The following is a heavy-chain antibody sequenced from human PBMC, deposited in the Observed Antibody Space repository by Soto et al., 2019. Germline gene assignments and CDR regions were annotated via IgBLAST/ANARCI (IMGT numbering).Heavy chain of an antibody. V-gene: IGHV1-46*01. CDR1: GATFTDDY. Sequence: QVQLMQSGADVKKPGASVKASCKASGATFTDDYIHWVRQAPGQGLEWMGTVNPSGGHTTYAQHFLGRVTMTRDTSTSTLYMELTSLTSDDTAIYYCAREGHVVVVTAALDYWGQGTLGTAAS. D-gene: IGHD2-21*02. CDR2: VNPSGGHT. J-gene: IGHJ4*02. CDR3: AREGHVVVVTAALDY.